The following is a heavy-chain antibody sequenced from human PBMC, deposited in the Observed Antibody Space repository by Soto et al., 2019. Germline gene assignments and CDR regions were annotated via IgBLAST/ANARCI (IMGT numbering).Heavy chain of an antibody. CDR3: AGVSSWYDSYYYGMDV. CDR1: GGSISSYY. J-gene: IGHJ6*02. V-gene: IGHV4-59*01. D-gene: IGHD6-13*01. Sequence: SETLSLTCTVSGGSISSYYWSWIRQPPGKGLERIGYIYYSGSTNYNPSLKSRVTISVDTSKNQFSLKLSSVTAADTAVYYCAGVSSWYDSYYYGMDVWGQGTTVTVSS. CDR2: IYYSGST.